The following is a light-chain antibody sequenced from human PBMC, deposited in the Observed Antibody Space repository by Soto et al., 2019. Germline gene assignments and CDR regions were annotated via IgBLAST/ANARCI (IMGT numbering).Light chain of an antibody. Sequence: EIVMTQSPAPLSVSPGERATLSCGASQSVSINLAWYQQKPGQAPRLLIYGASTRATGIPVRFSGSGSGTEFTLTISSLQSEDFAVYYCQQYNNWPLTFGQGTKVDIK. CDR3: QQYNNWPLT. CDR1: QSVSIN. CDR2: GAS. J-gene: IGKJ1*01. V-gene: IGKV3-15*01.